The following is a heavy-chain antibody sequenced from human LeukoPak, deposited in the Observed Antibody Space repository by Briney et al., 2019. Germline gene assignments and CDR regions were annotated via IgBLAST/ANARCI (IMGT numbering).Heavy chain of an antibody. CDR3: ARDLSSNPGPPRWLQYSIHPYYLDY. Sequence: GGSVKVSCKASGYTFTGYYMHWVRQAPGQGLEWMGWINPNSGGTNYAQKFQGRVTMTTDTSISTAYMELSRLRSDDTAVYYCARDLSSNPGPPRWLQYSIHPYYLDYWGQGTLVTVSS. CDR1: GYTFTGYY. J-gene: IGHJ4*02. D-gene: IGHD5-24*01. CDR2: INPNSGGT. V-gene: IGHV1-2*02.